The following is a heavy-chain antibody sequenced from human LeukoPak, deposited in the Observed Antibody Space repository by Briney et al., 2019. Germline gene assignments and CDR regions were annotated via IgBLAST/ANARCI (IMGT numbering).Heavy chain of an antibody. CDR1: GFTFSSYG. D-gene: IGHD6-19*01. V-gene: IGHV3-30*18. CDR2: ISYDGSNK. Sequence: PGRSLRLSCAASGFTFSSYGMHWVRQAPGKGLEWVAVISYDGSNKYYADSVKGRFTISRDNSKNTLYLQMNSLRAEDTAVYYCAKDQRNLAVAVDHFDYWGQGTLVTVSS. J-gene: IGHJ4*02. CDR3: AKDQRNLAVAVDHFDY.